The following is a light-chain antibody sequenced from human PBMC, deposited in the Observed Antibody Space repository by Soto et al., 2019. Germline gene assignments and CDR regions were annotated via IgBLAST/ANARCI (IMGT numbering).Light chain of an antibody. Sequence: EIVLTQSPATLSLSPGERATLSCRASQSVSTYLAWYQQKPGQAPRLLIYDASNRDTGIPSRFSGSGSGTEFTLTISSLQPDDFATYYCQHYNSNSEAFGQGTKVELK. J-gene: IGKJ1*01. CDR3: QHYNSNSEA. CDR1: QSVSTY. V-gene: IGKV3-11*01. CDR2: DAS.